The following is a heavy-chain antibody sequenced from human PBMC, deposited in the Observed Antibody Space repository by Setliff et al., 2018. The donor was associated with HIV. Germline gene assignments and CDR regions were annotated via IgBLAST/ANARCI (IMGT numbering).Heavy chain of an antibody. CDR3: ARLSYGDYWERTYYFDY. CDR2: IYYSGST. V-gene: IGHV4-39*01. D-gene: IGHD4-17*01. J-gene: IGHJ4*02. CDR1: GGSISSSSYY. Sequence: SETLSLTCSVSGGSISSSSYYGGWIRQPPGKGLEWIGSIYYSGSTYYNPSLKSRVTISVDTSKNQFSLKLSSVTAADTAVYYCARLSYGDYWERTYYFDYWGQGTLVTVSS.